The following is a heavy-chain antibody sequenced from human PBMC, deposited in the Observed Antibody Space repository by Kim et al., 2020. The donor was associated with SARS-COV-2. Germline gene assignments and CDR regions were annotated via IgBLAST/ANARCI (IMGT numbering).Heavy chain of an antibody. D-gene: IGHD3-10*01. Sequence: GGSLRLSCAASGFTFSSYGMHWVRQAPGKGLEWVAVIWYDGSNKYYADSVKGRFTISRDNSKNTLYLQMNSLRAEDTAVYYCARELWFGESSGGYAFDIWGQGTMVTVSS. CDR3: ARELWFGESSGGYAFDI. V-gene: IGHV3-33*01. J-gene: IGHJ3*02. CDR1: GFTFSSYG. CDR2: IWYDGSNK.